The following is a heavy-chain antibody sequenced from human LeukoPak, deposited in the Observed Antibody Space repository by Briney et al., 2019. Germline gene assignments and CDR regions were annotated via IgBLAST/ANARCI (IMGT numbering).Heavy chain of an antibody. Sequence: GGSLRLSCAASGFTFSSYGMPWVRQAPGKGLEWVAVIWYDGSNKYYADSVKGRFTISRDNSKNTLYLQMNSLRAEDTAVYYCATQVGATPYFDYWGQGTLVTVSS. CDR2: IWYDGSNK. J-gene: IGHJ4*02. CDR1: GFTFSSYG. V-gene: IGHV3-33*01. CDR3: ATQVGATPYFDY. D-gene: IGHD1-26*01.